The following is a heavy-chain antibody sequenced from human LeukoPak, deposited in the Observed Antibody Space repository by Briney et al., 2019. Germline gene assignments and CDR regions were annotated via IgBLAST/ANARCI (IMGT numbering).Heavy chain of an antibody. CDR1: GYTFTSYG. CDR2: ISAYNGNT. CDR3: ARGDDILTDHYKGLDY. J-gene: IGHJ4*02. D-gene: IGHD3-9*01. V-gene: IGHV1-18*01. Sequence: ASVKVSCKASGYTFTSYGISWVRRAPGQGPEWMGWISAYNGNTNYAQKLQGRVTMTTDTSTSTAYMELRSLRSDDTAVYYCARGDDILTDHYKGLDYWGLGTRVTVSS.